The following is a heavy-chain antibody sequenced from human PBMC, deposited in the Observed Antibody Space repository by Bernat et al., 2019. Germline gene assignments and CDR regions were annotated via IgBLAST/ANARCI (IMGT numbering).Heavy chain of an antibody. V-gene: IGHV1-18*01. CDR1: GYTFTSYG. J-gene: IGHJ3*02. CDR3: ARVPHPDIFYYDSSGYLPAFDI. CDR2: ISAYNGNT. Sequence: QVQLVQSGAEVKKPGASVKVSCKASGYTFTSYGISWVRQAPGQGLEWMGWISAYNGNTNYAQKLQGRVTMTTETSTSTAYMELRSLRSDDTTVYYCARVPHPDIFYYDSSGYLPAFDIWGQGTMVTVSS. D-gene: IGHD3-22*01.